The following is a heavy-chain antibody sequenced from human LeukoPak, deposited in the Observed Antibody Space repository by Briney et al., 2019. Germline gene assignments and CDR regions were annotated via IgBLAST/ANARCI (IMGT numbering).Heavy chain of an antibody. CDR1: GGSISSSSYY. J-gene: IGHJ5*02. Sequence: SETLSLTCTVSGGSISSSSYYWCWIRQPPGKGLEWIGSIYYSGSTYYNPSLKSRVTISVDTSKNQFSLKLSSVTAADTAVYYCARQVVTIFEVDWFDPWGRGTLVTVSS. D-gene: IGHD3-3*01. V-gene: IGHV4-39*01. CDR3: ARQVVTIFEVDWFDP. CDR2: IYYSGST.